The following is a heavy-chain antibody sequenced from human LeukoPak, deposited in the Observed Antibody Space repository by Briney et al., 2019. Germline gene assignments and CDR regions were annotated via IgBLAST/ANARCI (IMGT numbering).Heavy chain of an antibody. CDR3: ARHLGYNDCFHI. Sequence: SETLSHTCTVSGGSISGGGSYWSWIRQHPGKGLEWIGYISYSGTTFQNPSLKGRVTISVDTSKNQFSLKLPSVTAADTAVYYCARHLGYNDCFHIWGQGIMVTLSS. CDR2: ISYSGTT. J-gene: IGHJ3*02. CDR1: GGSISGGGSY. V-gene: IGHV4-31*03. D-gene: IGHD3-16*01.